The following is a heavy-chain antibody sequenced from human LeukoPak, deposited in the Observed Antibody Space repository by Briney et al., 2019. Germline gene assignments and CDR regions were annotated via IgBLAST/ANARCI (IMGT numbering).Heavy chain of an antibody. D-gene: IGHD3-9*01. Sequence: ASLKVSCKASGYTFTSYGISWVRQAPGQGLEWMGWISTYNGNTNYAQKLQGRVTMTTDTSTSTAYMELRSLRSYDTAVYYCARDSYDILTGYSPYYYYYYMDVWGKGTTVTISS. CDR3: ARDSYDILTGYSPYYYYYYMDV. V-gene: IGHV1-18*01. J-gene: IGHJ6*03. CDR1: GYTFTSYG. CDR2: ISTYNGNT.